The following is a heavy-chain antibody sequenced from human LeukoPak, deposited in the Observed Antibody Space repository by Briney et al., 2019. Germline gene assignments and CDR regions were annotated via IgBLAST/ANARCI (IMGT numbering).Heavy chain of an antibody. V-gene: IGHV4-39*07. J-gene: IGHJ3*02. Sequence: SETLSLTCTVSGGSITGNSDYWGWIRQPPGKGLEWIGSIYSSVSTYYNPSLKSRVTISVDTSRDQFSLKLSSVTAADTAVYYCASLVFGDAFDIWGQGTMVTVSS. CDR1: GGSITGNSDY. CDR2: IYSSVST. D-gene: IGHD3-10*02. CDR3: ASLVFGDAFDI.